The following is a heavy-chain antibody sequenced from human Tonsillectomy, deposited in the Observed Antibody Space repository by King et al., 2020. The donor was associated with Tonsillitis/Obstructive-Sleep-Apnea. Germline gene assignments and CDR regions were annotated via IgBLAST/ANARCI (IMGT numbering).Heavy chain of an antibody. CDR3: ARVPTTVTTFYAFDI. D-gene: IGHD4-17*01. Sequence: VQLVESGAEVKKPGSSVKVSCKASGGTFSSYAISWVRQAPGQGLEWMGGIIPIFGTANYAQKFKGRVTITADESTSTAYMELSSLRSEDTAVYYCARVPTTVTTFYAFDIWGQGTMVTVSS. V-gene: IGHV1-69*01. CDR2: IIPIFGTA. CDR1: GGTFSSYA. J-gene: IGHJ3*02.